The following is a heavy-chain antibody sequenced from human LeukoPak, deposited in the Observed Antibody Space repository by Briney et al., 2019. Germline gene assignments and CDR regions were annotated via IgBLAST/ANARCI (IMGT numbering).Heavy chain of an antibody. D-gene: IGHD2-2*01. J-gene: IGHJ4*02. CDR1: GFTFSSYS. CDR2: ISSSGGNT. V-gene: IGHV3-23*01. CDR3: AKDSPGCSSTSCYFHY. Sequence: GGSLRLSCAASGFTFSSYSMNWVRQAPGKGLEWVSDISSSGGNTYYAGSVKGRFTISRDNSKNTLYLQMNSLRADDTAVYYCAKDSPGCSSTSCYFHYWGQGSLVTVSS.